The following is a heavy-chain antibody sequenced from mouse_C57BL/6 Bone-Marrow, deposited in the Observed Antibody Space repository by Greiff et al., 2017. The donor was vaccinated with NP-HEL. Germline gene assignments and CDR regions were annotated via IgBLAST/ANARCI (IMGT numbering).Heavy chain of an antibody. J-gene: IGHJ3*01. CDR1: GYTFTSYW. D-gene: IGHD2-2*01. CDR3: ARWGYDEAWFAY. CDR2: IDPSDSYT. V-gene: IGHV1-69*01. Sequence: QQSCKASGYTFTSYWMHWVKQRPGQGLEWIGEIDPSDSYTNYNQKFKGKSTLTVDKSSSTAYMQLSSLTSEDSAVYYCARWGYDEAWFAYWGQGTLVTVSA.